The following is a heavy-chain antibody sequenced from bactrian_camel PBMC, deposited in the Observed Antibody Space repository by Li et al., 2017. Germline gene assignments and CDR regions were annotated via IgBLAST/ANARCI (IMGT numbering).Heavy chain of an antibody. Sequence: VQLVESGGGSVQAGGSLRLSCTVSGSTDRVNCMAWFRQVPDKEREGVAGIESDGSTSYADSVKGRFTVSRDHAKATLDLEMTALEVEDTAMYYCAADRCYPGWSRSGDDFPYWGRGTQVTVS. CDR2: IESDGST. D-gene: IGHD1*01. J-gene: IGHJ4*01. CDR3: AADRCYPGWSRSGDDFPY. CDR1: GSTDRVNC. V-gene: IGHV3S53*01.